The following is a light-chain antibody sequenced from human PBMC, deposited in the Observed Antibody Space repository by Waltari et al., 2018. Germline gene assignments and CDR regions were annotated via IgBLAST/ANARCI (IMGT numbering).Light chain of an antibody. Sequence: EIVLTQSPGTLSLSPGERATLSYRASQSVGRSLAWYQQIHGQAPRLLIYGAPGRATGIPDRCGGSGSGTDFSLTISRLEPEDFAVYFCQHYVRLPATFGQGTKVAI. J-gene: IGKJ1*01. CDR2: GAP. CDR3: QHYVRLPAT. V-gene: IGKV3-20*01. CDR1: QSVGRS.